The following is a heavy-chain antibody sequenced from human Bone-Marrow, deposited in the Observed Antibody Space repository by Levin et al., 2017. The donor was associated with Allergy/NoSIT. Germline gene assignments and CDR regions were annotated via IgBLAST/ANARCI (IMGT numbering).Heavy chain of an antibody. V-gene: IGHV4-34*01. CDR1: GGSFTGSF. J-gene: IGHJ4*02. CDR2: INHSGST. D-gene: IGHD3-10*01. Sequence: SQTLSLTCAVDGGSFTGSFWTWICQPPGKGLEWIGEINHSGSTKYNPSLTSRVTISVDTSKKEFSLNLSSVTAADTAVFYCARGGRWSFSYYFDYWGQGTRVTVSS. CDR3: ARGGRWSFSYYFDY.